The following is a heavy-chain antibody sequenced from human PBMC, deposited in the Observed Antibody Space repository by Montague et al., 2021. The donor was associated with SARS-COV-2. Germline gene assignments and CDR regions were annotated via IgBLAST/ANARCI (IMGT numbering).Heavy chain of an antibody. Sequence: SETLSLTCAVHGTSFSGYYWSWIRQPPGKGLEWIGEINHGGSTKYSPSLKSRLTISADTSKNQFSLKLTSVAAADPAVYYCARLRDGVVPSPILGVGPYYSYYYMDVWGRGTTVTVSS. CDR3: ARLRDGVVPSPILGVGPYYSYYYMDV. D-gene: IGHD3-10*01. V-gene: IGHV4-34*01. CDR2: INHGGST. J-gene: IGHJ6*03. CDR1: GTSFSGYY.